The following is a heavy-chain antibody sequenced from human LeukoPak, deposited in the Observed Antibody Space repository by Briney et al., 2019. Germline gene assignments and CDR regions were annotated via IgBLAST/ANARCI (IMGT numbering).Heavy chain of an antibody. D-gene: IGHD1-26*01. CDR2: EKEYGSEK. CDR3: AANTHSGY. CDR1: GFTFSSSW. J-gene: IGHJ4*02. V-gene: IGHV3-7*05. Sequence: WGSLRLSCAASGFTFSSSWMKWVRQAPGKGLESVAVEKEYGSEKHYVDSVKGRFAISRDNAKNSLYLQMNNVRAEDTAVYFCAANTHSGYWGQGALVTV.